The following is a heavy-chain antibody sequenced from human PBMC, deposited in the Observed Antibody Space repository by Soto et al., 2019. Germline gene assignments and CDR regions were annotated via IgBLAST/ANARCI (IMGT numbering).Heavy chain of an antibody. J-gene: IGHJ4*02. V-gene: IGHV4-39*01. Sequence: SETLSLTCTVSGGSISSSSYYWGWIRQPPGKGLEWIGSIYYSGSTYYNPSLKSRVTISVDTSKNQFSLKLSSVTAADTAVYYCARQRGWRGTYYFDYWGQGTLVTV. CDR1: GGSISSSSYY. CDR3: ARQRGWRGTYYFDY. CDR2: IYYSGST. D-gene: IGHD6-19*01.